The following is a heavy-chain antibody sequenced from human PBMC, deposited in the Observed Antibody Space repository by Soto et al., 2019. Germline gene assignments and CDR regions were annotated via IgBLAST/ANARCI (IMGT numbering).Heavy chain of an antibody. D-gene: IGHD3-16*01. CDR2: IYYNEDK. J-gene: IGHJ2*01. CDR3: AHTLSSSDYVSWYFDL. CDR1: GFSLSTNGGG. V-gene: IGHV2-5*01. Sequence: QITLKESGPTLVKPTQTLTLTCTFSGFSLSTNGGGVGWIRQPPGKALEWLALIYYNEDKRYSPSLKTRLTITKDTSKNQVVLTMTNMDPVDTATYDCAHTLSSSDYVSWYFDLWGRGTLVTVSS.